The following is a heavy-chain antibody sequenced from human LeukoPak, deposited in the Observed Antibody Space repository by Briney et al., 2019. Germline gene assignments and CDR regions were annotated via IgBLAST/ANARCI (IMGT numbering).Heavy chain of an antibody. V-gene: IGHV1-2*02. D-gene: IGHD6-13*01. Sequence: GASVKVSCKASGYTFIGYYMHWVRQAPGQGLEWMGWINPNSGGTNYAQKFQGRVTMTRDTSISTAYMELSRLRSDDTAVHYCARDLFAAAAGTQKWFDPWGQGTLVTVSS. CDR1: GYTFIGYY. CDR3: ARDLFAAAAGTQKWFDP. J-gene: IGHJ5*02. CDR2: INPNSGGT.